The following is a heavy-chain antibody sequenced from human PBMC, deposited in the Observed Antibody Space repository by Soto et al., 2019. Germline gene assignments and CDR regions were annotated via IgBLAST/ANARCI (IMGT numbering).Heavy chain of an antibody. D-gene: IGHD2-21*02. CDR3: AREIVTAGGNNYFDP. V-gene: IGHV4-4*02. CDR1: GGTVASSHW. J-gene: IGHJ5*02. CDR2: VYHTGDT. Sequence: SETLSLTCGVSGGTVASSHWWSWVRQSPGGGLEWIGNVYHTGDTNLNPSLQSRVTISVDKSNNQFSLRLNSLTAADTAVYFCAREIVTAGGNNYFDPWGRRPLVTVSS.